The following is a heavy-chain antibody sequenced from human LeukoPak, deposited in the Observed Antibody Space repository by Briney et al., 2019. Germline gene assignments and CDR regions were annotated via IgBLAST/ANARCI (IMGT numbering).Heavy chain of an antibody. D-gene: IGHD3-10*01. CDR2: ISGSGGST. V-gene: IGHV3-23*01. CDR3: ARDYKRRFDY. CDR1: GFTFSTDG. J-gene: IGHJ4*02. Sequence: GGSLRLSCVASGFTFSTDGMSWVRQAPGKGLEWVSAISGSGGSTYYADSVKGRFTISRDNAKNSLYLQMNSLRAEDTAVYYCARDYKRRFDYWGQGTLVTVSS.